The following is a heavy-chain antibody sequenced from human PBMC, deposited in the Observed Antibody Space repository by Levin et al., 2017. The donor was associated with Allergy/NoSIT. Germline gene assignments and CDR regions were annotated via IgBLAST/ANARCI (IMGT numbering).Heavy chain of an antibody. CDR1: GFTFSSYN. J-gene: IGHJ4*02. D-gene: IGHD2-21*02. CDR2: IQHDGSNE. V-gene: IGHV3-33*05. Sequence: LSLTCAASGFTFSSYNMHWVRQAPGKGLEWVATIQHDGSNEYYADSVKGRFTISRDNSKNTLYLQVNSLRAEDTAVYYCTSNSYGDNGYWGQGTLVTV. CDR3: TSNSYGDNGY.